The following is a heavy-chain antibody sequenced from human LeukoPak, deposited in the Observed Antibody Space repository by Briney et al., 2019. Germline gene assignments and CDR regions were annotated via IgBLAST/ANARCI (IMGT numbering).Heavy chain of an antibody. CDR2: ISSSSSYI. CDR1: GFTFSSYS. D-gene: IGHD3-9*01. Sequence: GGSLRLSCAASGFTFSSYSMNWVRQAPGKGLEWVSSISSSSSYIYYADSVKGRFTISRDNAKNSLYLQMNSLRAEDTAVYYRASSPSITIFWMDVWGQGTTVTVSS. J-gene: IGHJ6*02. V-gene: IGHV3-21*01. CDR3: ASSPSITIFWMDV.